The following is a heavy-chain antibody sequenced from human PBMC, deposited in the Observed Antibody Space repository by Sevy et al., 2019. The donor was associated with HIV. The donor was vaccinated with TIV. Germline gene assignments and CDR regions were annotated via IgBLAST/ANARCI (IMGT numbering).Heavy chain of an antibody. CDR2: IYHSGAT. CDR3: ARSQHFSGDYADYAFDV. CDR1: GGSVSNPNYY. D-gene: IGHD4-17*01. J-gene: IGHJ3*01. V-gene: IGHV4-39*01. Sequence: SETLSLTCSVSGGSVSNPNYYWGWIRQPPGKGLEWIGSIYHSGATSYNPSLESRVTTSVDTSNNRFSLILTSVTAADTAVYYCARSQHFSGDYADYAFDVWGQWTMVTVS.